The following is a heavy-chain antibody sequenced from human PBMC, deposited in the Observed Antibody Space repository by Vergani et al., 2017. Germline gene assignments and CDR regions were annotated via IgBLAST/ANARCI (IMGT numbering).Heavy chain of an antibody. D-gene: IGHD3-10*01. V-gene: IGHV4-34*01. CDR2: IKHSGST. CDR1: GGSFSGYY. CDR3: ARGRISMVRGVRYWYFDL. J-gene: IGHJ2*01. Sequence: QVQLQQWGAGLLKPSETLSLTCAVYGGSFSGYYWSWIRQPPGKGLEWIGEIKHSGSTNYNPSLRSRGTISVDTSKNQVALKLSSVTAADTAVYYWARGRISMVRGVRYWYFDLWGRGTLVTVSS.